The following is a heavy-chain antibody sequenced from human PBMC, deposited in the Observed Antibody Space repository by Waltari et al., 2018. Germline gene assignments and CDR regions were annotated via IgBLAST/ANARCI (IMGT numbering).Heavy chain of an antibody. CDR3: AKDAICRSTSCQGGAFDI. CDR2: INWNGGST. CDR1: GFTFDDYG. V-gene: IGHV3-20*04. J-gene: IGHJ3*02. D-gene: IGHD2-2*01. Sequence: EVHLVESGGGVVRPGGSLRLSCAASGFTFDDYGMSWVRQAPGKGLEWVSGINWNGGSTYYADSVKGRFTISRDNYKNTLYLQMNSLRAEDTAVYYCAKDAICRSTSCQGGAFDIWGQGTMVTVSS.